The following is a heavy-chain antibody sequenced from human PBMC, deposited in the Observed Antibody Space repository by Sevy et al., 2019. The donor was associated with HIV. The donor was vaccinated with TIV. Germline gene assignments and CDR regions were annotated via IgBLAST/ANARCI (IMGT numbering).Heavy chain of an antibody. CDR3: ASHYYDSTGYYYPLDY. J-gene: IGHJ4*02. Sequence: GGSLRLSCTASGFSFSNYAMYWVRQAPGEGLEWVAVISTDGNIKDYADSVKGRFTISRDNFKNTLYLQMNSLRAEDSAVYYYASHYYDSTGYYYPLDYWGLGTLVTV. V-gene: IGHV3-30*04. CDR1: GFSFSNYA. D-gene: IGHD3-22*01. CDR2: ISTDGNIK.